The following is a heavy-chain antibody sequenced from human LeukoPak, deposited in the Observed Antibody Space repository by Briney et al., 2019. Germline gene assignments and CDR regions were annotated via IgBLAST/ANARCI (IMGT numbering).Heavy chain of an antibody. CDR3: ARDVGGYSSSWYPPTGFDR. D-gene: IGHD6-13*01. J-gene: IGHJ5*02. V-gene: IGHV3-30-3*01. CDR2: ISYDGSNK. Sequence: GGSLRLSCAASGFTFSSYAMHWVRQAPGKGLEWVAVISYDGSNKYYADSVKGRFTISRDNSKNTLYLQMNSLRAEDTAVYYCARDVGGYSSSWYPPTGFDRWGQGTLVTVSS. CDR1: GFTFSSYA.